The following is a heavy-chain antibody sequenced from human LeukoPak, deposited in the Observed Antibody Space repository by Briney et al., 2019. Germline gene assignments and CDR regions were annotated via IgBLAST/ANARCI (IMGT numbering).Heavy chain of an antibody. D-gene: IGHD6-6*01. Sequence: PSETLSLTCAVYGGSFSGYYWSWFRQPPGKGLEWIGEINHSGSTNYNPSLKSRVTISVDTSKNQFSLKLSSVTAADTAVYYCARFYSSGPLDAWGQGILVTVSS. V-gene: IGHV4-34*01. J-gene: IGHJ5*02. CDR1: GGSFSGYY. CDR2: INHSGST. CDR3: ARFYSSGPLDA.